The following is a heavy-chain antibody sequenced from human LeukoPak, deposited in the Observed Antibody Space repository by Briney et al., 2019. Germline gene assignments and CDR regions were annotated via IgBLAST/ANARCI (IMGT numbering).Heavy chain of an antibody. Sequence: PGGSLRPSCAASGVTFSSDAMSWVRQAPGKGLEWVSAISGSGGSTYYADSVKGRFTISRDNSKNTLYLQMNSLRAEDTAVYYCAKDLEMATTTYYFDYWGQGTLVTVSS. CDR1: GVTFSSDA. J-gene: IGHJ4*02. V-gene: IGHV3-23*01. CDR3: AKDLEMATTTYYFDY. CDR2: ISGSGGST. D-gene: IGHD5-24*01.